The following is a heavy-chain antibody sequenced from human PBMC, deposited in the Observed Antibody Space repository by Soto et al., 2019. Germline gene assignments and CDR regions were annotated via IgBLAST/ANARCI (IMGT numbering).Heavy chain of an antibody. J-gene: IGHJ4*02. V-gene: IGHV4-59*01. CDR1: GGSTRNYF. CDR3: AAGEASSRNLAPYYLDF. CDR2: IHYSGTT. Sequence: SETLSLTCTVSGGSTRNYFWTWIRQPPGKGLEWIGYIHYSGTTSFFPSYNPSLRSRVTISEDTSKNQFSLKLLSVTTADTAVYFCAAGEASSRNLAPYYLDFWGQGTLVTVSS. D-gene: IGHD6-13*01.